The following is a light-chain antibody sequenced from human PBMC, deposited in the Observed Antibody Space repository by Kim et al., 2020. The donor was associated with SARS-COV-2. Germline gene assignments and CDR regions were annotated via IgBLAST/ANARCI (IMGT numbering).Light chain of an antibody. V-gene: IGLV2-23*02. CDR3: CSYAGGGTVI. J-gene: IGLJ2*01. CDR1: SSDVGSFNL. Sequence: QSALAQPASVSGSPGQSITISCTGTSSDVGSFNLVSWYQQHPGKAPKLMISEVTKRSSGVSNRFSASKSGNTASLTISGLLAEDEADYYCCSYAGGGTVIVGGGTQLTVL. CDR2: EVT.